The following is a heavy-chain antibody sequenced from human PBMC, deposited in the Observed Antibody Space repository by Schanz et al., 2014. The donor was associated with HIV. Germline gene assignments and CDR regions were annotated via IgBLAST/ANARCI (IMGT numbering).Heavy chain of an antibody. CDR3: ARDVAGCSGTSCYSDAFDI. D-gene: IGHD2-2*01. CDR2: TWYDGSNK. CDR1: GFTFTSFG. Sequence: VQLVESGGGLVQPGGSLRLSCAASGFTFTSFGMHWVRQAPGKGLDWVAVTWYDGSNKYYADSVKGRFTISRDNSKNTLFLQMNSLRAEDTAVYFCARDVAGCSGTSCYSDAFDIWGQGTLVTVSS. V-gene: IGHV3-33*01. J-gene: IGHJ3*02.